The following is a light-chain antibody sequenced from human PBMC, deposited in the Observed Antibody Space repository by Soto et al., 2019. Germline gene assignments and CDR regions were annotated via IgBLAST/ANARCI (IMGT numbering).Light chain of an antibody. CDR2: DAS. Sequence: DIQMTQSPSSLSSSVGDRFTITCQASQDISNRLNWYQQKPGKAPTLLIFDASNLQTGVPSRFSGSRSGTDFTFTITSLQPEDIATYYCHQYDNLPPITFGQGTRLEIK. CDR3: HQYDNLPPIT. CDR1: QDISNR. V-gene: IGKV1-33*01. J-gene: IGKJ5*01.